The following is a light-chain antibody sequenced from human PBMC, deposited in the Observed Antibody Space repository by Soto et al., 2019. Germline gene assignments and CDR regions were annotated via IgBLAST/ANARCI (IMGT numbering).Light chain of an antibody. V-gene: IGKV3D-15*01. Sequence: EIVMTQSPATLSVSPGERATLSCRASQSVSSNLAWYQQIPGQAPSLLIYDISARATGIPTRFSGSGSGTEFTLTISSLQSEDFAVYYCQQYNDWPLTFGGGTKVEIK. J-gene: IGKJ4*01. CDR3: QQYNDWPLT. CDR2: DIS. CDR1: QSVSSN.